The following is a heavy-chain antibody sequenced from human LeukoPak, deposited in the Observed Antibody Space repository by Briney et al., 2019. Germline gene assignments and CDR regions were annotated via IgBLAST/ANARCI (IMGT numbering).Heavy chain of an antibody. Sequence: ASVKVSCKVSGYTLTQLSMHWVRQAPGKGLEWRGGFDPEDGETIYAQKFQGRVTMTEDTSTDTAYMELSSLRSEDTAVYYCATGGRSGWYFDYWGQGTLVTVSS. CDR1: GYTLTQLS. D-gene: IGHD6-19*01. V-gene: IGHV1-24*01. CDR3: ATGGRSGWYFDY. J-gene: IGHJ4*02. CDR2: FDPEDGET.